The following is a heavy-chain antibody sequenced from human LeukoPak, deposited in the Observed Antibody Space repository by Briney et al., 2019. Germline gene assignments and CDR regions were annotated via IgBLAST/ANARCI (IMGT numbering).Heavy chain of an antibody. CDR1: GDTFSSFA. J-gene: IGHJ4*02. CDR3: ARAHPRFCSGGSCFDS. D-gene: IGHD2-15*01. Sequence: GASVKVSCKASGDTFSSFAFSWVRQAPGQGLEWMGGVIPIFGTANYAQKFQGRVTITTDASTSIAYMELSSLRSEDTAVYYCARAHPRFCSGGSCFDSWGQGTLVTVSS. CDR2: VIPIFGTA. V-gene: IGHV1-69*05.